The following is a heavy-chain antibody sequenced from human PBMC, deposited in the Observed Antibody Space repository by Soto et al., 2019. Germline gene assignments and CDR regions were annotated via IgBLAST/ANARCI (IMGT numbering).Heavy chain of an antibody. CDR2: SRNKANSYTT. J-gene: IGHJ4*02. CDR1: GFTFSDHY. CDR3: SRESAVSGRCKTPYY. V-gene: IGHV3-72*01. Sequence: EVQLVESGGGLVQPGGSLRISCEGSGFTFSDHYMDWVRQAPGEGLEWVARSRNKANSYTTEYAAFVKGRFTSSRDDSEKPVQLQTNRLITEYTCVYYWSRESAVSGRCKTPYYWGQGTLVTVSS. D-gene: IGHD6-19*01.